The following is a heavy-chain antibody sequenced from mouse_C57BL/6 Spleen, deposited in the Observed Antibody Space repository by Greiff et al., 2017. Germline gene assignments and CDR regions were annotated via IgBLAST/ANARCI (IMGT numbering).Heavy chain of an antibody. CDR2: INPGSGGT. V-gene: IGHV1-54*01. CDR1: GYAFTNYL. CDR3: ARGDYYLTAYAMDY. Sequence: VQLQQSGAELVRPGTSVKVSCKASGYAFTNYLIEWVKQRPGQGLEWIGVINPGSGGTNYNEKFKGKATLTADKSSSTAYMQLSSLTSEDSAVYFCARGDYYLTAYAMDYWGQGTSVTVSS. D-gene: IGHD1-1*01. J-gene: IGHJ4*01.